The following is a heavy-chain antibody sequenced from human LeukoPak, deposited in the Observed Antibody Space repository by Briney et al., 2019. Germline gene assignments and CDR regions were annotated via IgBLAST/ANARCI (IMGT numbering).Heavy chain of an antibody. V-gene: IGHV1-2*06. CDR1: GYTFTCYY. J-gene: IGHJ4*02. Sequence: EASLKVSCKAYGYTFTCYYMHWVRQAPGQGLEWMGRINPNSGGTNYAQKFQGRVTMTRDTSISTAYMELSRLRSDDTAVYYCARGNSSSWYFFDYWGQGTLVTVSS. CDR3: ARGNSSSWYFFDY. D-gene: IGHD6-13*01. CDR2: INPNSGGT.